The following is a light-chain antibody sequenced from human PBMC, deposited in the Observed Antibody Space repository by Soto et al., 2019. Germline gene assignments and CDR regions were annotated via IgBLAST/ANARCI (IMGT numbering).Light chain of an antibody. CDR3: QQSYNIPPT. Sequence: DIPMTQSAASLSASIGDRVTITCRASQSISSWLAWYRQKPGKAPELMIYKASSLESGVPSRFSGSGSGTDFTLTITSLQPEDFAIYFCQQSYNIPPTFGQGTR. CDR2: KAS. J-gene: IGKJ5*01. V-gene: IGKV1-5*03. CDR1: QSISSW.